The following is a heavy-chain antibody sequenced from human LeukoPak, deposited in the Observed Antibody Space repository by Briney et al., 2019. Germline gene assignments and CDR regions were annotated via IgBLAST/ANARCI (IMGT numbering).Heavy chain of an antibody. Sequence: SETLSLTCAVYGGSFSGYYWSWIRQPPGKGLEWIGEINHSGSTNYNPSLKSRVTISVDTSKNQFSLKLSSVTAADTAVYYCAGGVVPKFCSSTSCYRYYFDYWGQGTLVTVSS. V-gene: IGHV4-34*01. CDR1: GGSFSGYY. D-gene: IGHD2-2*01. CDR2: INHSGST. CDR3: AGGVVPKFCSSTSCYRYYFDY. J-gene: IGHJ4*02.